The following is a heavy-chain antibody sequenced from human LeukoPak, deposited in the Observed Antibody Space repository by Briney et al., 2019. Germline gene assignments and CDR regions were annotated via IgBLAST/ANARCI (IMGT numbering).Heavy chain of an antibody. Sequence: PGRSLRLSCAASGFTFSSYGMHWVRQAPGKGLEWVAVISYDGSNKYYADSVKGRFTISRDNSKNTLYLQMNSLRAEDTAVYYCARGTKFLWFGEVTFDYWGQGTLVTVSS. J-gene: IGHJ4*02. CDR1: GFTFSSYG. D-gene: IGHD3-10*01. V-gene: IGHV3-30*03. CDR3: ARGTKFLWFGEVTFDY. CDR2: ISYDGSNK.